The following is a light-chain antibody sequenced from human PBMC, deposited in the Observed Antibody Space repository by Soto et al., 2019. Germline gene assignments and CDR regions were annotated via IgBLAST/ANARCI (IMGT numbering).Light chain of an antibody. CDR2: DVS. V-gene: IGLV2-11*01. CDR1: SSDVGGYNY. Sequence: QSVLTQPRSVSGSPGQSVTISCTGTSSDVGGYNYVSWYQQHPGKAPKLVIYDVSERPSGVPDRFSGSKSGNTASLTVSGLQADDEADYYCSSYTSSSILDVFGTGTKVTVL. CDR3: SSYTSSSILDV. J-gene: IGLJ1*01.